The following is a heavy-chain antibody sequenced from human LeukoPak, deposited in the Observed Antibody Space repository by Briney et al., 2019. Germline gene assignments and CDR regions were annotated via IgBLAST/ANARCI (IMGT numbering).Heavy chain of an antibody. J-gene: IGHJ4*02. CDR2: ISSSSSYI. CDR1: GFTFSSYS. D-gene: IGHD3-22*01. Sequence: PGGSLRLSCAASGFTFSSYSMNWVRQAPGKGLEWVSSISSSSSYIYYADSVKGRFTISRDNAKNSLYLQMNSLRVDDTALYYCAKGGGYYFDSSGYPHWGQGTLVTVSS. V-gene: IGHV3-21*04. CDR3: AKGGGYYFDSSGYPH.